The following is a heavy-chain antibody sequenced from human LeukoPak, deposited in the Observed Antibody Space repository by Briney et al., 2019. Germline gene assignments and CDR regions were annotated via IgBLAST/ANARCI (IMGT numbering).Heavy chain of an antibody. CDR1: GFTFSSYS. CDR3: ARDLGQDIVVVVAATHAFDI. CDR2: ISSSSSYI. V-gene: IGHV3-21*01. Sequence: PGGSLRLSCAASGFTFSSYSMNWVRQAPGKGLEWVPSISSSSSYIYYADSVKGRFTISRDNAKNSLYLQMNSLRAEDTVVYYCARDLGQDIVVVVAATHAFDIWGQGTMVTVSS. J-gene: IGHJ3*02. D-gene: IGHD2-15*01.